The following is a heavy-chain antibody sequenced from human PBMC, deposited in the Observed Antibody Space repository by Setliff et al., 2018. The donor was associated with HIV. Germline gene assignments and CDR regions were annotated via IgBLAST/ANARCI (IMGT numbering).Heavy chain of an antibody. CDR1: GLTFSNCG. J-gene: IGHJ4*02. CDR2: IRSDGSNK. D-gene: IGHD3-10*01. Sequence: PGGSLRLSCATSGLTFSNCGMHWVRQAPGKGLEWVASIRSDGSNKYYADSVTGRFTISRDDSKNTLYLQRNSLRAEDTAVYYCAKDKGQKYADYWGQGTVVTVSS. V-gene: IGHV3-30*02. CDR3: AKDKGQKYADY.